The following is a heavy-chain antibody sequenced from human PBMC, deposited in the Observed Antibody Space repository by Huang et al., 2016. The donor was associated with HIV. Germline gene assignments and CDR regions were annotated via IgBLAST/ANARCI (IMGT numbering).Heavy chain of an antibody. J-gene: IGHJ4*02. Sequence: EVQLVQSEAEVKKPGESLKISCRGSGYSFTNDWIGWVRQRPGEGLEWMGVIYPADSDTRYSPSFQGQVTFSADKSTRTAYLQWSSLQASDTAIYYCARSEVLVTAVPFDHWGQGTLVTVSS. CDR2: IYPADSDT. D-gene: IGHD2-21*02. CDR3: ARSEVLVTAVPFDH. V-gene: IGHV5-51*03. CDR1: GYSFTNDW.